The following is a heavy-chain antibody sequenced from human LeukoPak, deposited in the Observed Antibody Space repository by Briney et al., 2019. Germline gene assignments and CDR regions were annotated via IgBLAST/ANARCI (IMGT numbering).Heavy chain of an antibody. CDR1: GGSFSGYH. CDR3: ARKYSASTLVRPSVGFGEPVFDP. J-gene: IGHJ5*02. D-gene: IGHD3-10*01. CDR2: INHSGST. Sequence: SETLSLTCAVYGGSFSGYHWSWIRQPPGKGLEWIGEINHSGSTNYNPSLKSRVTISVDTSKNQFSLKLSSVTAADPAGYYCARKYSASTLVRPSVGFGEPVFDPWGQGTLVTVSS. V-gene: IGHV4-34*01.